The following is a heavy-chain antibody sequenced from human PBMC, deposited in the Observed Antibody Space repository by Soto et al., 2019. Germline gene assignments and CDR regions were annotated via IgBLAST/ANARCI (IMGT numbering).Heavy chain of an antibody. CDR2: IYYSGST. D-gene: IGHD3-22*01. CDR1: GGSISSGGYY. J-gene: IGHJ5*02. CDR3: ARVKKDWDSSGNWFDP. Sequence: QVQLQESGPGLVKPSQTLSLTCTVSGGSISSGGYYWSWIRPHPGKGLEWIGYIYYSGSTYYNPSLKSLVTISVDTSKNQFSLKLSSVTAADTAVYYCARVKKDWDSSGNWFDPWGQGTLVTVSS. V-gene: IGHV4-31*01.